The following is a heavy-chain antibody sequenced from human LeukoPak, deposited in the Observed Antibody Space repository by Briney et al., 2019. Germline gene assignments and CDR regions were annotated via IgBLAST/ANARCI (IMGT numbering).Heavy chain of an antibody. D-gene: IGHD6-19*01. CDR3: ATSRQWLVRYFDY. CDR2: ISGSGGST. Sequence: PGGSLRLSCAASGFTFSSYAMSWVRQAPGKGLEWVAAISGSGGSTYYADSVKGRFIISRDNSKNTLYLQMKSLRAEDTAVYYCATSRQWLVRYFDYWGQGTLATVSS. V-gene: IGHV3-23*01. J-gene: IGHJ4*02. CDR1: GFTFSSYA.